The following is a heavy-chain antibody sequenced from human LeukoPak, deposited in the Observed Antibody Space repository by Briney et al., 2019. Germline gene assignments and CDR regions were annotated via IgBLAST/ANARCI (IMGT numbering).Heavy chain of an antibody. CDR1: GGSISSSSYS. D-gene: IGHD5-12*01. J-gene: IGHJ4*02. Sequence: KPSETLSLTCTVSGGSISSSSYSWGWIRQPPGKGLEWIGSIFYSGSTYYNPSLKSRVTISLDTSKNQFSLKLSSVTAADTAVYYCASGGYSGYAFDYWGQGILVTVSS. V-gene: IGHV4-39*07. CDR2: IFYSGST. CDR3: ASGGYSGYAFDY.